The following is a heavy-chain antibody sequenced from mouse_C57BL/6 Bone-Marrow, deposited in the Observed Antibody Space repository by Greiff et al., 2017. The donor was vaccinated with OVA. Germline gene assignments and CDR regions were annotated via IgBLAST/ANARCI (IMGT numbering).Heavy chain of an antibody. V-gene: IGHV1-81*01. CDR1: GYTFTSYG. CDR2: IYPRSGNT. J-gene: IGHJ1*03. D-gene: IGHD2-1*01. CDR3: ARYGNYVYWYFDV. Sequence: VKLQESGAELARPGASVKLSCKASGYTFTSYGISWVKQRTGQGLEWIGEIYPRSGNTYYNEKFKGKATLTADKSSSTAYMELRSLTSEDSAVYFCARYGNYVYWYFDVWGTGTTVTVSS.